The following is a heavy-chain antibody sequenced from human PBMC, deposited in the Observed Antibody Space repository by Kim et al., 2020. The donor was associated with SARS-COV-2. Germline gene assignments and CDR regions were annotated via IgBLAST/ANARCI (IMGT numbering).Heavy chain of an antibody. Sequence: GGSLRLSCAASGFNFTGHAVTWVRQAPGKGLEWVAAIGYGGSRSHRADSVKGRFSISKDNSKNTLFLQLDNLRAEDTAIYYCAIDLSTSGDLWGQGVLVTVSS. CDR1: GFNFTGHA. D-gene: IGHD2-2*01. CDR2: IGYGGSRS. J-gene: IGHJ5*02. CDR3: AIDLSTSGDL. V-gene: IGHV3-23*01.